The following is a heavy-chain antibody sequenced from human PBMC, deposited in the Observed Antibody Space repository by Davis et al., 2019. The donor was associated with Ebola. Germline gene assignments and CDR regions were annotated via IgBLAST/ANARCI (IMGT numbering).Heavy chain of an antibody. CDR3: AAEGAVDSNWLDP. V-gene: IGHV1-46*01. CDR2: ISPSGSSA. D-gene: IGHD3-22*01. J-gene: IGHJ5*02. CDR1: GHPFITYY. Sequence: ASVTVSCKASGHPFITYYLHWVRQAPGHGLEWMGMISPSGSSADYAQRFQGRVTMTRDTSTNTVYMELSGLRSDDTAAYYCAAEGAVDSNWLDPWGQGTLVTVSS.